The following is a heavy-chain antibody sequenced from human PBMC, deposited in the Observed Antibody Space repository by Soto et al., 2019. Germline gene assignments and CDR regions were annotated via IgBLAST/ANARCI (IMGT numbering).Heavy chain of an antibody. J-gene: IGHJ4*02. V-gene: IGHV4-59*08. D-gene: IGHD5-12*01. CDR2: IYYSGST. CDR1: GGSISSHY. CDR3: ARLDGYDHYFAY. Sequence: QVQLQGSGPGLVKPSETLSLTCTVSGGSISSHYWSWIRQPPGQGLGWIGYIYYSGSTNYNPSLTSRFTSSVDTSKSQFSLRLSSVTAADTAVYFCARLDGYDHYFAYWGQGALVTVSS.